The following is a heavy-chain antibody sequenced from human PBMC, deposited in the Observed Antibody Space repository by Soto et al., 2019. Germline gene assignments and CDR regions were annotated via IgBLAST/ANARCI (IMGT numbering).Heavy chain of an antibody. CDR1: GGSISSDGSY. J-gene: IGHJ3*02. CDR2: IYYSGST. V-gene: IGHV4-31*03. CDR3: AREDSSSRAFDI. Sequence: QVQLQESGPGLVKPSQTLSLTCTVSGGSISSDGSYWSWIRQHPGKGLEWIGYIYYSGSTYYNPSLKSRLTISVDTSKNQFSLKLSSVTAADTAVYYCAREDSSSRAFDIWGQGTMVNVSS. D-gene: IGHD6-13*01.